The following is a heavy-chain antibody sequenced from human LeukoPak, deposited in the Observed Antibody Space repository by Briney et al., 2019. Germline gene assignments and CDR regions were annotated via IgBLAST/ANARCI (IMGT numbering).Heavy chain of an antibody. CDR3: AKEVGYYYDSSGPRGFDY. V-gene: IGHV3-30*02. D-gene: IGHD3-22*01. CDR2: IRYDGSNK. CDR1: GFTFSSYA. Sequence: PGRSLRLSCAASGFTFSSYAMHWVRQAPGKGLEWVAFIRYDGSNKYYADSVKGRFTISRDNSKNTLYLQMNSLRAEGTAVYYCAKEVGYYYDSSGPRGFDYWGQGTLVTVSS. J-gene: IGHJ4*02.